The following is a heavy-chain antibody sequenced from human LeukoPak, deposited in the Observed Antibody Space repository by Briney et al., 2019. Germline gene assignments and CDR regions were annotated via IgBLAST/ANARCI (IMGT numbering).Heavy chain of an antibody. D-gene: IGHD3-16*01. CDR2: ISSSGNTI. Sequence: GGSLRLSCAASGFTFSTYSMKWVRQAPGKGLQWVSYISSSGNTIYDADSVKGRFTISRDNAKNSLYLQMNSLRDEDTAVYYCVRVGDGGLDYWGQGTLVTVSS. J-gene: IGHJ4*02. CDR3: VRVGDGGLDY. V-gene: IGHV3-48*02. CDR1: GFTFSTYS.